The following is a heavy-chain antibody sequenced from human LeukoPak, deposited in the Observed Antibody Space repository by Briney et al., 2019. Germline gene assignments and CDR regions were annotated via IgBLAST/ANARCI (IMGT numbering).Heavy chain of an antibody. J-gene: IGHJ6*03. V-gene: IGHV1-58*02. D-gene: IGHD4-11*01. CDR1: GFTFTSSA. Sequence: SVKVSCKASGFTFTSSAMQWVRQARGKRLEGIGWIVVGSGNTNYAQKFQERVTITRDMSTSTAYMELSSLRSEDTAVYYCARGRLQLLGADFFYYMDVWGKGTTVIISS. CDR2: IVVGSGNT. CDR3: ARGRLQLLGADFFYYMDV.